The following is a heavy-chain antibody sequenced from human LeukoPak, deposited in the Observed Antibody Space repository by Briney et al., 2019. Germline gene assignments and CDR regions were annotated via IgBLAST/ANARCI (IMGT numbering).Heavy chain of an antibody. D-gene: IGHD2-2*01. CDR1: GGSFRGYY. CDR2: INHSGST. J-gene: IGHJ5*02. V-gene: IGHV4-34*01. CDR3: ARGQEPDCSSTSCPNWFDP. Sequence: PSETLSLTCAVYGGSFRGYYWSWIRQPPGKGLEWIGEINHSGSTNYNPSLKSRVTISVDTSKNQFSLKLSSVTAADTAVYYCARGQEPDCSSTSCPNWFDPWGQGTLVTVSS.